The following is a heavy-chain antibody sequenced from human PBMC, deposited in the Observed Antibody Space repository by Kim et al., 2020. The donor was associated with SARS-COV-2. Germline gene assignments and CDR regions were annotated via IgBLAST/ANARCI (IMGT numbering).Heavy chain of an antibody. V-gene: IGHV1-46*01. CDR3: AASAVAGTKGHFQH. CDR1: GYTFTSYY. Sequence: ASVKVSCKASGYTFTSYYIHWVRQAPGQGLEWMGIINPIGGSTSYAQKFQGRVTMTRDTSTSTVYMELSSLRSEDTAVYYCAASAVAGTKGHFQHWGQGTLVTVSS. J-gene: IGHJ1*01. CDR2: INPIGGST. D-gene: IGHD6-19*01.